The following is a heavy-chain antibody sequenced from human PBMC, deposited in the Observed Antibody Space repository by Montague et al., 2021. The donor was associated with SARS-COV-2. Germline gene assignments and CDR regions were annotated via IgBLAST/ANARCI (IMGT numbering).Heavy chain of an antibody. Sequence: CAISGDSVSSTSAAWNWIRQSPSRGLEWLGRTYFTSKWSSEYALSVKSRLITSPDTSENQSSLRLMSVTLDDTAVYYCARAYCSSTSCYPIDYWSQGTLVTVSS. J-gene: IGHJ4*02. D-gene: IGHD2-2*01. CDR1: GDSVSSTSAA. V-gene: IGHV6-1*01. CDR2: TYFTSKWSS. CDR3: ARAYCSSTSCYPIDY.